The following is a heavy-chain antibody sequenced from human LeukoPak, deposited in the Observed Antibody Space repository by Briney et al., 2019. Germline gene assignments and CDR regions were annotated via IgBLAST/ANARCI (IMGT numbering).Heavy chain of an antibody. V-gene: IGHV3-72*01. CDR3: ARVIIVAGSYYFDY. Sequence: GGSLRLSCAASGFIFSDLYMDWVRQAPGKGLEWVGRIRNKANSYTTEYAASVKGRFAISRDDSKNSLYLQMNSLKTEDTAVYYWARVIIVAGSYYFDYWGQGTLVTVSS. D-gene: IGHD6-19*01. J-gene: IGHJ4*02. CDR1: GFIFSDLY. CDR2: IRNKANSYTT.